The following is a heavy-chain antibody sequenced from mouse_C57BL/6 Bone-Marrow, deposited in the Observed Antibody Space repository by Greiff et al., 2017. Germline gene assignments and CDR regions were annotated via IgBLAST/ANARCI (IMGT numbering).Heavy chain of an antibody. CDR3: AREGVLRYYLDY. CDR2: ISSGSSTI. V-gene: IGHV5-17*01. J-gene: IGHJ2*01. D-gene: IGHD1-1*01. CDR1: GFTFSDYG. Sequence: EVQLVESGGGLVKPGGSLKLSCAASGFTFSDYGMHWVRQAPEKGLEWVAYISSGSSTIYYADTVKGRFTISRDNAKTTLFLQMTSLRSEDTAMYYCAREGVLRYYLDYWGQGTTLTVSA.